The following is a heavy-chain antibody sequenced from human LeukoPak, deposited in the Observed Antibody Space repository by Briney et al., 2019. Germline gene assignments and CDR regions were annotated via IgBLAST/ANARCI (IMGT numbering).Heavy chain of an antibody. CDR3: ARAIYDSSGYYDFP. CDR2: ISSNGGST. CDR1: GFTFSSYA. Sequence: PGGSLRLSCAASGFTFSSYAMHWVRQAPGKGLEYVSAISSNGGSTYYANSVEGRFTISRDNSKNTLYLQMGSLRAEDMAVYYCARAIYDSSGYYDFPWGQGTLVTVSS. J-gene: IGHJ5*02. D-gene: IGHD3-22*01. V-gene: IGHV3-64*01.